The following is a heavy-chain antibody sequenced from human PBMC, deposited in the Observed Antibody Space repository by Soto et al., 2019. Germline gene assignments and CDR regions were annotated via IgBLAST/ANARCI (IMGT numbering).Heavy chain of an antibody. V-gene: IGHV3-73*01. Sequence: EVQLVQSGGGLVQPGVSLQLSCAASGLSFSDSPIHWVRQASGKGLEWVGRIRSKDYNYATAYAASVKGRFAASRDDSKSTAYLQMNSLNIADTAVYYCIRGGVRTWRLDPWGQGTLVTVSS. D-gene: IGHD3-10*01. CDR3: IRGGVRTWRLDP. CDR2: IRSKDYNYAT. CDR1: GLSFSDSP. J-gene: IGHJ5*02.